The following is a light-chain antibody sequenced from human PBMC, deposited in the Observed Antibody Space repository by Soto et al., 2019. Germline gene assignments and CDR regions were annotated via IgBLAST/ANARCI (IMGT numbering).Light chain of an antibody. Sequence: QSALTQPPSASGFPGQSVTFSFAGTYSDVGAYNYVSWYQQQPGKAPKLIIFGVTARPSGVPDRFSGSKSGNTASLTVSGLQAEDEADYYCSSYAGSNHVVFGGGTKLTVL. J-gene: IGLJ2*01. CDR1: YSDVGAYNY. V-gene: IGLV2-8*01. CDR2: GVT. CDR3: SSYAGSNHVV.